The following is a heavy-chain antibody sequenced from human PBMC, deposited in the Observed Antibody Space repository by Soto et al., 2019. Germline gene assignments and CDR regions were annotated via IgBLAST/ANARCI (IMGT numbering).Heavy chain of an antibody. D-gene: IGHD6-13*01. V-gene: IGHV3-33*01. Sequence: LGGSLRLSCAASGFTFSSYGMHWVRQAPGKGLEWVAVIWYDGSNKYYADSVKGRFTISRDNSKNTLYLQMNSLRAEDTAVFYCARDGIAAPLGMDVWGQGTTVTVSS. CDR3: ARDGIAAPLGMDV. J-gene: IGHJ6*02. CDR2: IWYDGSNK. CDR1: GFTFSSYG.